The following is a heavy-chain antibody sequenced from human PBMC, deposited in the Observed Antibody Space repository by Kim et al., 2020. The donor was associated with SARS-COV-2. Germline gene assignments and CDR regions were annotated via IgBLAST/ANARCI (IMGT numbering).Heavy chain of an antibody. V-gene: IGHV3-21*01. Sequence: GGSLRLSCAASGFTFSSYSMNWVRQAPGKGLEWVSSISSSSSYIYYADSVKGRFTISRDNAKNSLYLQMNSLRAEDTAVYYCARGWGIAETVGFDYWGQGTLVTVSS. J-gene: IGHJ4*02. CDR2: ISSSSSYI. CDR3: ARGWGIAETVGFDY. D-gene: IGHD6-13*01. CDR1: GFTFSSYS.